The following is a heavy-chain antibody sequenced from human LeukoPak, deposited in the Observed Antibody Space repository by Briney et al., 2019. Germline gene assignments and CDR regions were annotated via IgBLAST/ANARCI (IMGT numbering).Heavy chain of an antibody. J-gene: IGHJ4*02. D-gene: IGHD3-10*01. V-gene: IGHV3-30*18. Sequence: GGSLRLSCAASGFTFSSYGMHWVRQAPGKGLEWVAVISYDGSNKYYADSVKGRFTISRDNSKSTLYLQMNSLRAEDTAVYYCAKGTRFGEFRIRDWGQGTLVTVSS. CDR2: ISYDGSNK. CDR1: GFTFSSYG. CDR3: AKGTRFGEFRIRD.